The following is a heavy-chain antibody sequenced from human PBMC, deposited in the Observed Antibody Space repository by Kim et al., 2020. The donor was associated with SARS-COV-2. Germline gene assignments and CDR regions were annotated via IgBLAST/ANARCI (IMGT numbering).Heavy chain of an antibody. CDR2: IDHDGRDT. V-gene: IGHV3-74*01. CDR3: ARSALGGFFDL. CDR1: GFTLRDYW. J-gene: IGHJ2*01. D-gene: IGHD3-16*01. Sequence: GGSLRLSCAASGFTLRDYWMHWVRQGPGKGLVWVSRIDHDGRDTTYADSVRGRFTVSRDNARNTLYLQINSLIAEDTAVYYCARSALGGFFDLWGRGTLVALSS.